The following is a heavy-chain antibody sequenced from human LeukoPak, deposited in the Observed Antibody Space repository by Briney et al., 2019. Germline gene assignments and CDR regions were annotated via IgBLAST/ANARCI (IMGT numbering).Heavy chain of an antibody. V-gene: IGHV5-51*01. D-gene: IGHD2-15*01. CDR3: ARPGSYCSGGSCYYLY. CDR1: GYSFTSYW. J-gene: IGHJ4*02. CDR2: IYPGDSGT. Sequence: GESLKISCKGSGYSFTSYWIGWVRQMPGKGLEWMGIIYPGDSGTRYSPSFQGQVTISADKSISTAYLQWSSLKASDTAMYYCARPGSYCSGGSCYYLYWGQGTLVTVSS.